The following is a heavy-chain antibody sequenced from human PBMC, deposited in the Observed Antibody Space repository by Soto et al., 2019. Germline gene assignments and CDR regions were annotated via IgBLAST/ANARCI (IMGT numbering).Heavy chain of an antibody. CDR2: ISYDGSNK. CDR1: GFTFSSYA. D-gene: IGHD3-3*01. V-gene: IGHV3-30-3*01. CDR3: ARDRPPGGFYDFWSGYYDY. Sequence: GGSLRLSCAASGFTFSSYAMHWVRQAPGKGLEWVAVISYDGSNKYYADSVKGRFTISRDNSKNTLYLQMNSLRAEDTAVYYCARDRPPGGFYDFWSGYYDYWGQGTLVTVSS. J-gene: IGHJ4*02.